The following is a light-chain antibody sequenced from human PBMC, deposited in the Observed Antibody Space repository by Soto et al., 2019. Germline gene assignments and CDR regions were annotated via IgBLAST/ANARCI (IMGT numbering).Light chain of an antibody. V-gene: IGLV1-40*01. CDR3: QSYDNSLNAFV. J-gene: IGLJ1*01. CDR2: ANA. Sequence: QSVLTQPPSVSGAPGQRVTVSCTGSNSNIGAGFDVHWYQQLPGTAPKLLIYANAIRPSGVPDRFSGSKSGTSASLAITGLQAEDEADYYCQSYDNSLNAFVFGTGTKVTVL. CDR1: NSNIGAGFD.